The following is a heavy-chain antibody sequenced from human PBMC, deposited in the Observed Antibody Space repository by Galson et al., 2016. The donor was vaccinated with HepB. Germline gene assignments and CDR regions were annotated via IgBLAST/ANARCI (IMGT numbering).Heavy chain of an antibody. CDR1: GFTLSSYN. Sequence: SLRLSCAASGFTLSSYNMNWVRQAPGKGLEWISYISSSSSIMYYADSVQGRFTISRDNAKNPLFLQMNSLRDEDTAVYYCAREWSSSWYEPFDFWGQGTLVTVSS. CDR3: AREWSSSWYEPFDF. J-gene: IGHJ4*02. CDR2: ISSSSSIM. V-gene: IGHV3-48*02. D-gene: IGHD6-13*01.